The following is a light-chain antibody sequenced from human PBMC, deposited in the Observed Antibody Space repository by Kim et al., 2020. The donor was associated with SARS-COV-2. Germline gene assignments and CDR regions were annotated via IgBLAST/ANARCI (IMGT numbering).Light chain of an antibody. CDR3: QQYNNWPLT. CDR1: QSVSSN. V-gene: IGKV3-15*01. Sequence: VSPGERAALSCRASQSVSSNLAWYQQKPGQAPRLLIYGASTRATGIPARFSGSGSGTEFTLTISSLQSEDFAVYYCQQYNNWPLTFGGGTKLEI. J-gene: IGKJ4*01. CDR2: GAS.